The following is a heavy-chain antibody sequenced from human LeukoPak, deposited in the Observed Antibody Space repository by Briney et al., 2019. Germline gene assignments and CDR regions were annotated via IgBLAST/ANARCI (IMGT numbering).Heavy chain of an antibody. J-gene: IGHJ4*02. D-gene: IGHD3-10*01. CDR2: INQDGSQT. CDR1: GFTFTNYW. Sequence: QPGGSLRLSCAASGFTFTNYWMNWVRQAPGKGLEWVALINQDGSQTNYVDSVKGRFTISRDNAEKSLYLQMDSLRAEDTSVYYCAKNPVVGFGELLFEYWGQGTLATVSS. V-gene: IGHV3-7*03. CDR3: AKNPVVGFGELLFEY.